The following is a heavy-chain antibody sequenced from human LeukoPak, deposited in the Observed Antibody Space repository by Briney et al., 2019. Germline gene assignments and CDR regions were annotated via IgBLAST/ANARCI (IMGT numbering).Heavy chain of an antibody. J-gene: IGHJ4*02. D-gene: IGHD6-25*01. CDR3: AIAAGWELGY. CDR2: IKEDESEE. V-gene: IGHV3-7*01. CDR1: GFTSSRHW. Sequence: GGSLRLSCAVSGFTSSRHWMSWVRQTPEKGREWLANIKEDESEENYVDSVKGRFTISRDNAKNALYLQMNSLIAEDTDVYYCAIAAGWELGYWGQGTLVTVSS.